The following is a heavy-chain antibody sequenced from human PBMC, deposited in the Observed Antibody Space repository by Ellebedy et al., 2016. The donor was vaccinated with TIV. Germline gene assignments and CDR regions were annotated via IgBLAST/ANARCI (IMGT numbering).Heavy chain of an antibody. CDR2: IYSGGST. D-gene: IGHD3-9*01. CDR3: ARGRYDILTGYYIYYYYGMDV. Sequence: GESLKISXAASGFTFSSYSMNWVRQAPGKGLEWVSVIYSGGSTYYADSVKGRFTISRDNSKNTLYLQMNSLRAEDTAVYYCARGRYDILTGYYIYYYYGMDVWGQGTTVTVSS. J-gene: IGHJ6*02. CDR1: GFTFSSYS. V-gene: IGHV3-66*01.